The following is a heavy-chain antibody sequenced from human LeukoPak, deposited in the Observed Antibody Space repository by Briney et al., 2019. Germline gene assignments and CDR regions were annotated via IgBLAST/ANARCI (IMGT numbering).Heavy chain of an antibody. CDR3: ARRRSGKWPGGDYYFDY. V-gene: IGHV3-7*03. J-gene: IGHJ4*02. Sequence: PGGSLRLSCAASGFTFSSYWMSWVRQAPGKGLEWVANIKQDGSEKYYVDSVKGRFTISRDNAKNSLYLQMNSLKASDTAMYYCARRRSGKWPGGDYYFDYWGQGTLVTVSS. D-gene: IGHD1-26*01. CDR1: GFTFSSYW. CDR2: IKQDGSEK.